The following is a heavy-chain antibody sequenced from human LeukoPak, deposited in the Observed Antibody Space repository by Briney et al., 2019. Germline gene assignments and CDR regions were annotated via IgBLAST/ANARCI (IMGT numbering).Heavy chain of an antibody. CDR3: ARGGSLGERTGI. CDR1: GFTFDDYA. V-gene: IGHV3-9*01. D-gene: IGHD3-16*01. Sequence: QTGGSPRLSCAASGFTFDDYAMHWVRQAPGKGLEWVSGISWNSGSIGYADSVKGRFTISRDNAKNSLYLQMNSLRVEDTAVFYCARGGSLGERTGIWGQGTMVTVSS. CDR2: ISWNSGSI. J-gene: IGHJ3*02.